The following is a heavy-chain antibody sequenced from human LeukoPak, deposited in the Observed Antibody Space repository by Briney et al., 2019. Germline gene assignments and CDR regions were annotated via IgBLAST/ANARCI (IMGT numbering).Heavy chain of an antibody. CDR3: ARAGHYDSSGYYSFDY. J-gene: IGHJ4*02. CDR1: GGSISSSNW. V-gene: IGHV4-4*02. D-gene: IGHD3-22*01. Sequence: PSETLSLTCAVSGGSISSSNWWSWVRQPPGKGLEWIGEIYHSGSTNYNPSLKSRVTISVDKSKNQFSLKLTSVTAADTAVYYCARAGHYDSSGYYSFDYWGQGTLVTVSS. CDR2: IYHSGST.